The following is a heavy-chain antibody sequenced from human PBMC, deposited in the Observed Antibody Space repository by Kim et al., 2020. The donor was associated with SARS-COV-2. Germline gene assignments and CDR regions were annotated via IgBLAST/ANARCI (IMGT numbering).Heavy chain of an antibody. J-gene: IGHJ5*02. V-gene: IGHV4-39*01. CDR3: ARHSPGPAANARADEFNWFDP. CDR2: IYYSGST. Sequence: SETLSLTCTVSGGSISSSSYYWGWIRQPPGKGLEWIGSIYYSGSTYYNPSLKSRVTISVDTSKNQFSLKLSSVTAADTAVYYCARHSPGPAANARADEFNWFDPWGQGTLVTVSS. CDR1: GGSISSSSYY. D-gene: IGHD2-2*01.